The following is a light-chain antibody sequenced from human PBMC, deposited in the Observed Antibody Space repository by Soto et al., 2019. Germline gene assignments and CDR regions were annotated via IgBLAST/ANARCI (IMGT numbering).Light chain of an antibody. CDR1: QDISSY. J-gene: IGKJ4*01. CDR3: QQLKSYPLS. CDR2: AAS. Sequence: DIQLTQSPSFLSASVGDRVTITCRTSQDISSYLAWYQQKPGKAPQLLISAASTLQSGVPSRFSGSGSGTEFTLTISSLQPEDFATYSSQQLKSYPLSFGGGTKVEI. V-gene: IGKV1-9*01.